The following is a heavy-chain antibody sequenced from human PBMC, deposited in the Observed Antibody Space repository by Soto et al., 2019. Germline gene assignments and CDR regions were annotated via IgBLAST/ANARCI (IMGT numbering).Heavy chain of an antibody. V-gene: IGHV6-1*01. CDR2: TYYRSKWYN. CDR1: GDSVSSNSAA. J-gene: IGHJ6*02. Sequence: PSQTLSLTCAISGDSVSSNSAAWNWIWQSPSRGLEWLGRTYYRSKWYNDYAVSVESRITINPDTSKNQFSLQLNSVTPEDTAVYYCARAPYYYDSSGYYYYYYGMDVWGQGTTVTVSS. D-gene: IGHD3-22*01. CDR3: ARAPYYYDSSGYYYYYYGMDV.